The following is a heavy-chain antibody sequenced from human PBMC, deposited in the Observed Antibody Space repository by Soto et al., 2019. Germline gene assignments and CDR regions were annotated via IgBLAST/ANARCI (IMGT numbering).Heavy chain of an antibody. CDR2: IIPIFGTA. Sequence: QVQLVQSGAEVKKPGSSVKVSCKASGGTFSSYAISWVRQAPGQGHEWMGGIIPIFGTANYAQKFQGRVTVTAYESTSRAYRELSSLRSKDTAVYYCARKYSGYEGFFDYWGQGTLVTVSS. V-gene: IGHV1-69*01. CDR1: GGTFSSYA. J-gene: IGHJ4*02. CDR3: ARKYSGYEGFFDY. D-gene: IGHD5-12*01.